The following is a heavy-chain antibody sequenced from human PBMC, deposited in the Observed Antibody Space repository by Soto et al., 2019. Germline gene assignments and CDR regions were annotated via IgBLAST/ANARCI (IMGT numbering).Heavy chain of an antibody. D-gene: IGHD3-22*01. CDR3: ARDSSPLAALGVIVVVNTPLDY. Sequence: QVQLVQSGAEVKKPGASVKVSCKASGYTFTSYGISWVRQAPGQGLEWMGWISAYNGNTNYAQKLQGRVTMTTDTSTRTAYMERRSLRSDDTAVYYCARDSSPLAALGVIVVVNTPLDYWGQGNLGTVSS. CDR2: ISAYNGNT. J-gene: IGHJ4*02. V-gene: IGHV1-18*04. CDR1: GYTFTSYG.